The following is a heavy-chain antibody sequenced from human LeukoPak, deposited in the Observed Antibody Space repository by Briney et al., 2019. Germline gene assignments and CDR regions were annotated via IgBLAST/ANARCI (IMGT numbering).Heavy chain of an antibody. D-gene: IGHD3-10*01. V-gene: IGHV3-30-3*01. CDR2: ISYDGSNE. Sequence: AGGSLRLSCAASGFTFDDYAMHWVRQAPGKGLEWVAVISYDGSNEYYADSVKGRFTISRDNSKNTLYLQMNSLSVEDTAVYYCARVGYYASGPFSYFDYWGQGTLVTVSS. J-gene: IGHJ4*02. CDR1: GFTFDDYA. CDR3: ARVGYYASGPFSYFDY.